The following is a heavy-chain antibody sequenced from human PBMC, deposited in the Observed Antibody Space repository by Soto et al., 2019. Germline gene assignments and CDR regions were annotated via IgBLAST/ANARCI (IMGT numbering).Heavy chain of an antibody. J-gene: IGHJ6*02. V-gene: IGHV1-18*01. D-gene: IGHD3-22*01. CDR2: ISPYNDNT. CDR3: SRLPTSGYHTHYYYGMDL. CDR1: GYTFWNFG. Sequence: QVYLEQSGAEVKKPGASVKVTCKASGYTFWNFGISWVRQAPGQGLEWMGWISPYNDNTNSAQKFQDRVTMTTDTSTSTANMELRSLRSDDTAVYYCSRLPTSGYHTHYYYGMDLWGQGTTVTVSS.